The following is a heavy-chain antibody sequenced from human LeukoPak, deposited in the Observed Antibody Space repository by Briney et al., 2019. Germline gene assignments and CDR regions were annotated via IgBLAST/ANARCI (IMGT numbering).Heavy chain of an antibody. CDR3: VRDLAAARPDY. CDR2: IYYTGRT. Sequence: KPPETLSLTCTVSGDSISTYYWSWIRQPPGKGLEWIGNIYYTGRTNYNPFLKSRVTISVDPSKNQFSLKLNSVTAADTAVYYCVRDLAAARPDYWGQGTLVTVSS. CDR1: GDSISTYY. J-gene: IGHJ4*02. V-gene: IGHV4-59*01. D-gene: IGHD6-13*01.